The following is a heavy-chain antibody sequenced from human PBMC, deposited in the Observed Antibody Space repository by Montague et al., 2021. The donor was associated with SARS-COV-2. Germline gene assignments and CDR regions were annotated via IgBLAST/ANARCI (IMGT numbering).Heavy chain of an antibody. CDR3: ARAGYSSSWPLRLHWYFDL. V-gene: IGHV3-13*04. CDR2: IGTAGDT. Sequence: SLRLSCAASGFTFSSYDMHWVRQATGKGLEWVSAIGTAGDTYYPGSVRGRFTISSENAKNSLYLQMNSLRAGDTAVYYCARAGYSSSWPLRLHWYFDLWGRGTLVTVSS. J-gene: IGHJ2*01. CDR1: GFTFSSYD. D-gene: IGHD6-13*01.